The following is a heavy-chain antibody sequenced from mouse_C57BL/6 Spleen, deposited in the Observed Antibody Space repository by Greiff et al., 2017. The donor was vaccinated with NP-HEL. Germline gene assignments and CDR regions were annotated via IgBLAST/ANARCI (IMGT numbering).Heavy chain of an antibody. D-gene: IGHD1-1*01. CDR3: TREDYYYGSSYPFDY. CDR2: IYPGNSDT. V-gene: IGHV1-5*01. CDR1: GYTFTSYW. J-gene: IGHJ2*01. Sequence: VQLQQSGTVLARPGASVTMSCKTSGYTFTSYWMHWVKQRPGQGLEWIGAIYPGNSDTSYNQKFKGKAKLTAVTSASTAYMELSSLTNEDSAVYYCTREDYYYGSSYPFDYWGQGTTLTVSS.